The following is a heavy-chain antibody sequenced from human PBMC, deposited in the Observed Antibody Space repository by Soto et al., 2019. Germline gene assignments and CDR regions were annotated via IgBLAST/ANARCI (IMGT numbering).Heavy chain of an antibody. Sequence: QVQLQESGPGLVKPSETLSLTCTVSGGSISSYYWSWIRQPPGKGLEWIGYIYYSGSTNYNPSLKSRVTISVDTSKNQFSLTLSSVTAADTAVYYCARLAGSGIAAAGIYYYYGMDVWGQGTTVTVSS. CDR1: GGSISSYY. J-gene: IGHJ6*02. CDR3: ARLAGSGIAAAGIYYYYGMDV. V-gene: IGHV4-59*01. D-gene: IGHD6-13*01. CDR2: IYYSGST.